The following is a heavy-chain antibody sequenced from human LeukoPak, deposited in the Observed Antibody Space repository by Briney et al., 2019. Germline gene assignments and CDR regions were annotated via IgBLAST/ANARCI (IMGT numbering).Heavy chain of an antibody. J-gene: IGHJ4*02. CDR3: AREALEYFLFDY. CDR2: IYTSGST. CDR1: GGSFSGYY. Sequence: SETLSLTCAVYGGSFSGYYWSWIRQPPGKGLEWIGRIYTSGSTNYNPSLKSRVTISVDTSKNQFSLKLSSVTAADTAVYYCAREALEYFLFDYWGQGTLVTVSS. V-gene: IGHV4-59*10. D-gene: IGHD6-6*01.